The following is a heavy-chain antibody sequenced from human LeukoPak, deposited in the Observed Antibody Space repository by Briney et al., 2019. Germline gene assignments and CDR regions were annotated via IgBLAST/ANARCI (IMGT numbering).Heavy chain of an antibody. CDR3: ARDQHVWGSYRTFDY. Sequence: ASVKVSCKASGYTFTSYDINWVRQATGQGLEWMGWMNPNSGNTGYAQKFQGRVTMTRNTSISTAYMELRSLRSDDTAVYYCARDQHVWGSYRTFDYWGQGTLVTVSS. CDR2: MNPNSGNT. D-gene: IGHD3-16*02. V-gene: IGHV1-8*01. J-gene: IGHJ4*02. CDR1: GYTFTSYD.